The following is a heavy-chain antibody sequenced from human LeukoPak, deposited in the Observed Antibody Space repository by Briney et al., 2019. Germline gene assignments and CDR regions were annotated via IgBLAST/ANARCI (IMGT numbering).Heavy chain of an antibody. J-gene: IGHJ5*02. V-gene: IGHV4-4*07. D-gene: IGHD2-15*01. CDR3: ARHFYSVSDWFDP. Sequence: SETLSLTRTVSGGSISSHYWSWIRQPAGKGLEWIGRIYSSGTTNYNPSLNSRVAMSVDTSRNQLSLKLISVTAADTAMYYCARHFYSVSDWFDPWGQGTLVIVSP. CDR2: IYSSGTT. CDR1: GGSISSHY.